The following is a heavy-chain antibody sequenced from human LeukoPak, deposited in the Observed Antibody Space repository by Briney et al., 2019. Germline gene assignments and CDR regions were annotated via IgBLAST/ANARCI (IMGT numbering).Heavy chain of an antibody. CDR1: GFTFSSYG. V-gene: IGHV3-30*02. J-gene: IGHJ4*02. CDR2: IRYDGSNK. Sequence: PGGSLRLSCAASGFTFSSYGMHWVRQAPGKGLEWVAFIRYDGSNKYYADSVKGRFTISRDNSKNTLYLQMNSLRAEDTAVYYCARYHRIVVVPAARDFDYWGQGTLVTVSS. CDR3: ARYHRIVVVPAARDFDY. D-gene: IGHD2-2*01.